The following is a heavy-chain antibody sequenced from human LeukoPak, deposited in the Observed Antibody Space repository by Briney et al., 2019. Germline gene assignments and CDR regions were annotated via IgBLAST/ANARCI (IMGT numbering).Heavy chain of an antibody. V-gene: IGHV3-9*01. CDR3: AKDVGFLEWLVCFDY. CDR1: GFRFYDV. J-gene: IGHJ4*02. Sequence: GGSLRLSCAASGFRFYDVMHWVRQAPGKGLEWVSGVSWNSGSIGYADSVKGRFTISRDNSKNTLYLQMNGLRAEDTALYYCAKDVGFLEWLVCFDYWGQGTLVTVSS. D-gene: IGHD3-3*01. CDR2: VSWNSGSI.